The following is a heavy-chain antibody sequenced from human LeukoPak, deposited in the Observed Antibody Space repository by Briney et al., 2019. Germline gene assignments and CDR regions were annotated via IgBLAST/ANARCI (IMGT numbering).Heavy chain of an antibody. CDR1: GYTFTSYD. CDR3: ARGRSYDFWSGYYTDHNWFDP. J-gene: IGHJ5*02. Sequence: ASVKVSCKASGYTFTSYDINWVRQATGQGLEWKGWINPNSGNTGYAQKFQGRVTITRNTSISTAYVELSSLRSEDTAVYYCARGRSYDFWSGYYTDHNWFDPWGQGTLVTVSS. D-gene: IGHD3-3*01. CDR2: INPNSGNT. V-gene: IGHV1-8*03.